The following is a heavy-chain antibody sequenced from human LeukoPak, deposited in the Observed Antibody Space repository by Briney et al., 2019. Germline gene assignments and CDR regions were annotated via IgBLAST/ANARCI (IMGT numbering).Heavy chain of an antibody. CDR2: INSDGSST. V-gene: IGHV3-74*01. Sequence: INSDGSSTSYADSVKGRFTISRDNAKNTLYLQMNSLRAEDTAVYYCARGGPIYYYGMDVWGKGTTVTVSS. D-gene: IGHD3-10*01. CDR3: ARGGPIYYYGMDV. J-gene: IGHJ6*04.